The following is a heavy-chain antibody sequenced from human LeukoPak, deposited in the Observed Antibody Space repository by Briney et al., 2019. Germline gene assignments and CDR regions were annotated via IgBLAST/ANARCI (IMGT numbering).Heavy chain of an antibody. Sequence: ASVKVSCKASGYTFTSYYMHWVRQAPGQGLEWMGIINPSGGSTTYTQKLQGRVTMTRDTSTSTVYMELSSLRSEDTAVYYCARVEDYYDSSGRAGLDYWGQGTLITVSS. V-gene: IGHV1-46*01. CDR1: GYTFTSYY. J-gene: IGHJ4*02. D-gene: IGHD3-22*01. CDR2: INPSGGST. CDR3: ARVEDYYDSSGRAGLDY.